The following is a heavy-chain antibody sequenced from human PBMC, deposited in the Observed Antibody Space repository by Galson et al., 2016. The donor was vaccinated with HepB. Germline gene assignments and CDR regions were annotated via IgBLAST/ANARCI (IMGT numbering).Heavy chain of an antibody. Sequence: SLRLSCAASGFTFSNYAMSWVRQAPGKGLEWVSGISGTGGTTYYADSVKGRVTISRDNSKNTLYLRMNSLRAEDTAVYYCAKGDDFWSGYYGGLWGQGTLVTVSS. V-gene: IGHV3-23*01. CDR2: ISGTGGTT. CDR1: GFTFSNYA. CDR3: AKGDDFWSGYYGGL. D-gene: IGHD3-3*01. J-gene: IGHJ4*02.